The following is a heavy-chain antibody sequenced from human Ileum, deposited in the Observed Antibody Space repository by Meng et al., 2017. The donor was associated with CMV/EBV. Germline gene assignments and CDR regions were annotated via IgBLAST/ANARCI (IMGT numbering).Heavy chain of an antibody. J-gene: IGHJ4*02. V-gene: IGHV3-74*01. D-gene: IGHD3-16*01. CDR3: VRSGGTLDY. Sequence: LPWAALGCNVSNYWMTEVRQAPGGGMVWLSHVTPDGTTTAYADSVKDRFTISRDNAKNTLYLQMNGLRDEDTAVYYCVRSGGTLDYWGQGTLVTVSS. CDR1: GCNVSNYW. CDR2: VTPDGTTT.